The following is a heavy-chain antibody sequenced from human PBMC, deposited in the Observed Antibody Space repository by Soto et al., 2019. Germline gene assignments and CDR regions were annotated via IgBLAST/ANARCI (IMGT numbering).Heavy chain of an antibody. Sequence: ASVKVSCKASGYTFTGYYMHWVRQAPGQGLEWMGWINPNSGGTNYAQKFQGWVTMTRDTSISTAYMELSRLRSDDTAVYYCARDGGTIAARPAYYYYGMDVWGQGTTVTVSS. D-gene: IGHD6-6*01. CDR2: INPNSGGT. V-gene: IGHV1-2*04. CDR3: ARDGGTIAARPAYYYYGMDV. CDR1: GYTFTGYY. J-gene: IGHJ6*02.